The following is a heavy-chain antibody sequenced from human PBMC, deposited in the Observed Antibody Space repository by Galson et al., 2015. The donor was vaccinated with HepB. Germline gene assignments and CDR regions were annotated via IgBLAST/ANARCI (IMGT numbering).Heavy chain of an antibody. CDR1: GFTFSMYA. J-gene: IGHJ6*04. Sequence: SLRLSCAASGFTFSMYAMSWVRQAPGKGLEWVSTISGRGVSTYYADSVKGRFTISRDNSKNTVHLQMNSLRAEDTAVYYCTKTHDSYRMDVWGDGTTVIVSA. D-gene: IGHD1-1*01. CDR3: TKTHDSYRMDV. CDR2: ISGRGVST. V-gene: IGHV3-23*01.